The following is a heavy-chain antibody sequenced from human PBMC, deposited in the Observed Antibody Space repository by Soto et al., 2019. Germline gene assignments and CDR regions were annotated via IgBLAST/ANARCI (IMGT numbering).Heavy chain of an antibody. CDR2: IIAVFGTA. CDR1: GGTFRSYA. CDR3: AGGMITEGFDYYGMDV. Sequence: GASVKVSCKASGGTFRSYAINWVRQAPGQGLEWMGGIIAVFGTANNAQKFQGRVTITADESTSTAYMELSSLRSDDTAVYYCAGGMITEGFDYYGMDVWGQGTTVTVSS. V-gene: IGHV1-69*13. J-gene: IGHJ6*02. D-gene: IGHD3-16*01.